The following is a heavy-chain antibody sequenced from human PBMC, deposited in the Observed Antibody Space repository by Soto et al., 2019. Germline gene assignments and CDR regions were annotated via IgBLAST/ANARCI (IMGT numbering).Heavy chain of an antibody. J-gene: IGHJ4*02. CDR3: ARGSRWLRPPSQY. CDR1: GGSFSDDY. Sequence: QVQLQQWGAGLLKPSETLSLTCAVYGGSFSDDYWNWIRQPPGKGLEWIGEINHSGSTNYTPSLKSRVTISIDKSKNQFSLKLSSVTAADTAVYYCARGSRWLRPPSQYWGQGTLVTVSS. V-gene: IGHV4-34*01. CDR2: INHSGST. D-gene: IGHD6-19*01.